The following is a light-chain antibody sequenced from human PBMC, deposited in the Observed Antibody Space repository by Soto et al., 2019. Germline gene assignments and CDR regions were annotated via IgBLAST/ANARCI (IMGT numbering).Light chain of an antibody. V-gene: IGLV2-8*01. CDR2: EVS. CDR1: SSDVGGYNY. J-gene: IGLJ1*01. Sequence: QSALAHPPSASGSPGQSVTISCTGTSSDVGGYNYVSWYQQHPGKAPKLMIYEVSKRPSGVPDRFSGSKSGNTASLTVSGLQAEDEADYYCSSYAGSNFYVFGTGTKVTVL. CDR3: SSYAGSNFYV.